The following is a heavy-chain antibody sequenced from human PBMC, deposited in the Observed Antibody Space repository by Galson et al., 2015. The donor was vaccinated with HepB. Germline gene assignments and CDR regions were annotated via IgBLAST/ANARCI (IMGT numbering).Heavy chain of an antibody. CDR2: ITNGGGSA. CDR3: AKRLAYYFDF. Sequence: SLRLSCAASGFTFRGYAMSWIRQAPGKGLEWVSLITNGGGSAYYADSVKGRFTISRDDSKNTLYLQMNSLGAEDTALYYCAKRLAYYFDFWGQGTLVTVSS. D-gene: IGHD2-21*01. J-gene: IGHJ4*02. CDR1: GFTFRGYA. V-gene: IGHV3-23*01.